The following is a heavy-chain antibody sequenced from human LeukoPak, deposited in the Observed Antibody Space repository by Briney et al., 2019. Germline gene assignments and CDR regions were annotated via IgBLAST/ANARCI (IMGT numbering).Heavy chain of an antibody. CDR3: ARRRADFNGYYYLDY. V-gene: IGHV5-51*01. CDR2: IYPGDSDT. Sequence: GESLKISCKASGYNFIYYWIGWVRQMPGIGLEWMGSIYPGDSDTSYSPSFQGQVTISADTSINTAYLQWSSLQAPDTAMYYCARRRADFNGYYYLDYWGQGTLVTVSS. D-gene: IGHD5-18*01. J-gene: IGHJ4*02. CDR1: GYNFIYYW.